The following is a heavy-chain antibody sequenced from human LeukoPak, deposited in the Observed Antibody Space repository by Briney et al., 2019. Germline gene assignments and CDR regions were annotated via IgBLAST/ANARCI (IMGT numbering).Heavy chain of an antibody. V-gene: IGHV1-69*04. D-gene: IGHD5-12*01. CDR2: IIPILGIA. J-gene: IGHJ2*01. CDR3: ARLRVATIPGIAVNWYFDL. Sequence: SVKGSCKASGGTFSSYAISWVRQAPGQGLEWMGRIIPILGIANYAQKFQGRVTITADKSTSTAYMELSSLRSEDTAVYYCARLRVATIPGIAVNWYFDLWGRGTLVTVSS. CDR1: GGTFSSYA.